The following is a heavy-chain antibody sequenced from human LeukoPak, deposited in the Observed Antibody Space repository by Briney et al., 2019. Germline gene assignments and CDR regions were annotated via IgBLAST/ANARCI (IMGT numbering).Heavy chain of an antibody. V-gene: IGHV1-69*05. CDR3: ARDPIGRISGGQWLVKFDY. CDR1: GGTFSSYA. D-gene: IGHD6-19*01. CDR2: IIPIFGTA. J-gene: IGHJ4*02. Sequence: GSSVKVSCKASGGTFSSYAISWVRQAPGQGLEWMGGIIPIFGTANYAQKFQGRVTITTDESTSTAYMELSSLRSEDTAVYYCARDPIGRISGGQWLVKFDYWGQGTLVTVSS.